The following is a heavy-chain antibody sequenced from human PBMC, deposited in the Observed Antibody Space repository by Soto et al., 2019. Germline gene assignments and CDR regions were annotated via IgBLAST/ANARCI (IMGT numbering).Heavy chain of an antibody. CDR1: GFTFSSYS. J-gene: IGHJ6*03. V-gene: IGHV3-48*01. CDR3: ARDPPPCVDYDLRSPSSYYIAV. CDR2: ISSSSSTI. D-gene: IGHD4-17*01. Sequence: HPGGSLRLSCAASGFTFSSYSMNWVRQAPGKGLEWVSYISSSSSTIYYADSVKGRFTISRDNAKNSLYLQMNSLRAEDTAVYYCARDPPPCVDYDLRSPSSYYIAVCGQGTSVPXSS.